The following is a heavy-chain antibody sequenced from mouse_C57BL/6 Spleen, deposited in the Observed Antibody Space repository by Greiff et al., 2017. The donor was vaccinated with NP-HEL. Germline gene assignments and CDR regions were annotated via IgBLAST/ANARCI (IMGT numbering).Heavy chain of an antibody. J-gene: IGHJ2*01. Sequence: QVQLQQSGAELVRPGASVTLSCKASGYTFTDYEMHWVKQTPVHGLEWIGAIDPETGGTAYNQKFKGKAILTADKSSSTAYMELRSLTSEDSAVYYCTRSRGNYDFDYWGQGTTLTVSS. V-gene: IGHV1-15*01. CDR3: TRSRGNYDFDY. CDR1: GYTFTDYE. D-gene: IGHD2-1*01. CDR2: IDPETGGT.